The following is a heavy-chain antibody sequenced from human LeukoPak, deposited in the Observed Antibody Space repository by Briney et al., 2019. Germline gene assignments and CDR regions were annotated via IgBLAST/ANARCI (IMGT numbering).Heavy chain of an antibody. Sequence: PSETLSLTCTVSGGSISSSSYYWGWIRQPPGKGLEWIGSIYYSGSTYYNPSLKSRVTISVDTSKNQFSLKLSSVTAADTAVYYCARQNLAAAPFRYWGQGTLVTVSS. CDR1: GGSISSSSYY. D-gene: IGHD6-13*01. V-gene: IGHV4-39*01. CDR3: ARQNLAAAPFRY. J-gene: IGHJ4*02. CDR2: IYYSGST.